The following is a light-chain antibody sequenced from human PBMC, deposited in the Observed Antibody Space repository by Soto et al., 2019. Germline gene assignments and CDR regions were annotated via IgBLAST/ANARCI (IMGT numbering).Light chain of an antibody. Sequence: EIALTQSPGTLSLSPGERATLSCRASQSVSSNYFAWYQQRRGQAPRLLLYGASSRATGAPDRFSGSGSGTDFTLTISRLKPEDFAVYYCQQYGGSPWTFGEGTKVEVK. V-gene: IGKV3-20*01. CDR3: QQYGGSPWT. CDR1: QSVSSNY. J-gene: IGKJ1*01. CDR2: GAS.